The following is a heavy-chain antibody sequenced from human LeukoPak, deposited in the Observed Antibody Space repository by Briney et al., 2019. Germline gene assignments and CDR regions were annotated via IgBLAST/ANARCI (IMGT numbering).Heavy chain of an antibody. D-gene: IGHD1-26*01. J-gene: IGHJ5*02. Sequence: ASVKVSCKASGYTFTSYYMHWVRQAPGQGLEWMGRIIPILGIANYAQKFQGRVTITADKSTSTAYMELSSLRSEDTAVYYCARKYSGSRGWFDPWGQGTLVTVSS. V-gene: IGHV1-69*02. CDR1: GYTFTSYY. CDR3: ARKYSGSRGWFDP. CDR2: IIPILGIA.